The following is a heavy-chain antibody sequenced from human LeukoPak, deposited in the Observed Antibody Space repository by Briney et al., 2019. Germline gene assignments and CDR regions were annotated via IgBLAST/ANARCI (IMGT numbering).Heavy chain of an antibody. CDR3: AKDRRDFDWLFQRYFDY. V-gene: IGHV3-23*01. CDR2: ISGSGGST. J-gene: IGHJ4*02. Sequence: GGSLRLSCAASGFTFSSYAMSWVRQAPGKGLEWVSAISGSGGSTYYADSVKGRFTISRENSKNTLYLQMNSLRAEDTAVYYCAKDRRDFDWLFQRYFDYWGQGTLVTVSS. CDR1: GFTFSSYA. D-gene: IGHD3-9*01.